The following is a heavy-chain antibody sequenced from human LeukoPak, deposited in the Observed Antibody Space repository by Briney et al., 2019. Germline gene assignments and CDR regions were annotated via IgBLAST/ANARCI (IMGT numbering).Heavy chain of an antibody. Sequence: GGSLRLSWAASGFTFSSYCMSWVRQAPGKGQELVANIKQDGSEKYYVDSVKGRFTISRDNAKNSLYLQMNSLRAEDTAVYYCAREVDYYDSSGNAFDIWGQGTMVTVSS. J-gene: IGHJ3*02. D-gene: IGHD3-22*01. CDR1: GFTFSSYC. CDR3: AREVDYYDSSGNAFDI. CDR2: IKQDGSEK. V-gene: IGHV3-7*01.